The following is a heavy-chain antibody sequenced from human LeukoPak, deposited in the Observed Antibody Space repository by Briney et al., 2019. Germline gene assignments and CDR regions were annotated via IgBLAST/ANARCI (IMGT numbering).Heavy chain of an antibody. CDR3: AREPDYGGNSGFDY. CDR2: INPNSGGT. CDR1: GYTFTGYY. J-gene: IGHJ4*02. D-gene: IGHD4-23*01. V-gene: IGHV1-2*02. Sequence: ASVKVSCKASGYTFTGYYMHWVRQAPGQGLEWMGWINPNSGGTNYAQKFQSRVTMTRDTSISTAYMELSRLRSDDTAVYYCAREPDYGGNSGFDYWGQGTLVTVSS.